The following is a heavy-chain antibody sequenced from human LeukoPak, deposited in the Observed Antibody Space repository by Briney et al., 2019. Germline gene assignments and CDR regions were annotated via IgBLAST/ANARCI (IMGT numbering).Heavy chain of an antibody. Sequence: ASVKVSCKASGYTFTTYYIGWVRQAPGQGLEWMGWISAYNGNTNYAQKLQGRVTMTTDTSTSTAYMELRSLRSDDTAVYYCARDLELGGATNSVSYYWGQGTLVTVSS. CDR1: GYTFTTYY. J-gene: IGHJ4*02. CDR3: ARDLELGGATNSVSYY. CDR2: ISAYNGNT. V-gene: IGHV1-18*01. D-gene: IGHD1-26*01.